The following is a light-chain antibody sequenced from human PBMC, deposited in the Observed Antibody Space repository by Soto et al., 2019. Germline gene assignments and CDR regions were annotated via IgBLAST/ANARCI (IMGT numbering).Light chain of an antibody. CDR1: QSITNR. V-gene: IGKV1-5*01. CDR2: DAS. CDR3: QQYNSYSLWT. Sequence: IQRTQSPSTLSSSVGDRVTITCRASQSITNRLAWYQQKPGKAPKVLIYDASNLEYGVPSRFSGSGFGTELILTISSLQTDDFATYYCQQYNSYSLWTFGQGTKVDIK. J-gene: IGKJ1*01.